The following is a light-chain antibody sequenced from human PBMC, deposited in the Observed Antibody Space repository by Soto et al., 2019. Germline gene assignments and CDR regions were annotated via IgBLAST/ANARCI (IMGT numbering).Light chain of an antibody. CDR1: QSISTW. V-gene: IGKV1-5*01. Sequence: DIQMTHSPSTLSASVGDRVTITCRASQSISTWLAWYQQRPGKAPKLLIYDASSLESGVPSRFSGSGSGTEFTLTISSLQPDDFATYFCQHYGSYPTWTFGQGTKVDIK. CDR3: QHYGSYPTWT. J-gene: IGKJ1*01. CDR2: DAS.